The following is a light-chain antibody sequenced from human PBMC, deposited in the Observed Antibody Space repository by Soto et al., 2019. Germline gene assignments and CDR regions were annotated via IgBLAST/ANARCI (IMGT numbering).Light chain of an antibody. CDR1: SSNIANNA. J-gene: IGLJ2*01. V-gene: IGLV1-36*01. Sequence: QAVLTQPPSVSEAPRQRVTISCSGSSSNIANNAVNWYQQVPGKAPKLLIYYDDRLPSGVSDRFSGSKSGTSASLAFSGLQSEDEADYFCATWDDRLTAVVFGGGTKVTVL. CDR3: ATWDDRLTAVV. CDR2: YDD.